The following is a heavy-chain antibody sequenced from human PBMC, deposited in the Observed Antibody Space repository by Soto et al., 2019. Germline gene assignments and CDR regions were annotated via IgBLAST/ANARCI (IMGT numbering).Heavy chain of an antibody. CDR1: GFTVSSNY. CDR2: IYSGGST. D-gene: IGHD2-15*01. J-gene: IGHJ3*02. Sequence: EVQLVESGGGLVQPGGSLRLSCAASGFTVSSNYMSWVRQAPGKGLEWVSVIYSGGSTYYADSVKGRFTISRDNSKNTLYLQMNSLRAEDTAVYYCARGRRYCSGGSCYPREDAFDIWGQGTMVTVSS. V-gene: IGHV3-66*01. CDR3: ARGRRYCSGGSCYPREDAFDI.